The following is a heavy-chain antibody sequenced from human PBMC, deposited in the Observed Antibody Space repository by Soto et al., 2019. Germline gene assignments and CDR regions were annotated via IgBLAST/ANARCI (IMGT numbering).Heavy chain of an antibody. CDR1: GFTFSSYS. D-gene: IGHD6-6*01. CDR2: ISSSSSYI. CDR3: ARGEEYSSSLTDMDA. Sequence: GGSLRLSCAASGFTFSSYSMNWVRQAPGKGLEWVSSISSSSSYIYYADSVKGRFTISRDNAKKSLYLQMNSLRAEDTAVYYCARGEEYSSSLTDMDASGKETIATVSS. J-gene: IGHJ6*04. V-gene: IGHV3-21*01.